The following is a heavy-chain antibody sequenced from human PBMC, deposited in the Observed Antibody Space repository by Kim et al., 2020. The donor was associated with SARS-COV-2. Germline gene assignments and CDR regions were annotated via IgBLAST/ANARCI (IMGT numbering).Heavy chain of an antibody. CDR3: ARDLTGTKSYYYYYGMDV. V-gene: IGHV1-2*06. CDR1: GYTFTGYY. D-gene: IGHD1-20*01. Sequence: ASVKVSCKASGYTFTGYYMHWVRQAPGQGLEWMGRINPNSGGTNYAQKFQGRVTMTRDTSISTAYMELSRLRSDDTAVYYCARDLTGTKSYYYYYGMDVWGQGTTVTVSS. CDR2: INPNSGGT. J-gene: IGHJ6*02.